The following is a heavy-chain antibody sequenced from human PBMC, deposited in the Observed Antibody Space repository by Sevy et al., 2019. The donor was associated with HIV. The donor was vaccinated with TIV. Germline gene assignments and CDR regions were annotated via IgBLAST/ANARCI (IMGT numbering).Heavy chain of an antibody. CDR2: IRSSGSYI. CDR3: ERVRPYDNSDFDS. J-gene: IGHJ4*02. D-gene: IGHD3-22*01. Sequence: GGSLRLSCVASGFTFRSYTMKLVRQAPGKGLEWVSSIRSSGSYIDYADSVKGRFTISRDDAKNSMYLEMNTLRAEDAGLSYCERVRPYDNSDFDSWGQGTLVTVSS. CDR1: GFTFRSYT. V-gene: IGHV3-21*01.